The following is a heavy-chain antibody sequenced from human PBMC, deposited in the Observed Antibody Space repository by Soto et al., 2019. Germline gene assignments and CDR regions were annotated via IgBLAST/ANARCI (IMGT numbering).Heavy chain of an antibody. CDR3: ARPVRRAARYYYGMDV. J-gene: IGHJ6*02. Sequence: PGGSLRLSCAASGFTFSSYGMHWVRQAPGKGLEWVAVIWYDGSNKYYADSVKGRFTISRDNSKNTLYLQMNSLRAEDTAVYYCARPVRRAARYYYGMDVWGQGTTVTVSS. V-gene: IGHV3-33*01. D-gene: IGHD6-6*01. CDR2: IWYDGSNK. CDR1: GFTFSSYG.